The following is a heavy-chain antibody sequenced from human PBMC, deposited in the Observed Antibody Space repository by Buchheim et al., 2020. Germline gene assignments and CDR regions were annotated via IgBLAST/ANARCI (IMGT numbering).Heavy chain of an antibody. D-gene: IGHD1-26*01. CDR3: AKKGLGRYVDYFDH. CDR1: GFSFSTYA. CDR2: ISGSGGST. V-gene: IGHV3-23*01. Sequence: EVQVLESGGGLAQPGGSLRLSCAASGFSFSTYAMHWVRQAPGKGLEWVSGISGSGGSTYYADSVKGRFSISRDNSQNILYLKMNSLRAEDTAVYYCAKKGLGRYVDYFDHWGQGTL. J-gene: IGHJ4*02.